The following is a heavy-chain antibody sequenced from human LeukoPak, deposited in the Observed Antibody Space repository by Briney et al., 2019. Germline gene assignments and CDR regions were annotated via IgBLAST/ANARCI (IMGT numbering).Heavy chain of an antibody. V-gene: IGHV3-30-3*01. Sequence: GGSLRLSCAASGFTFSNYAMHWVRQAPGKGLEWLAVISFDGNNEYYADSVKGRFTISRDNSKNTLYLQMNSLRGEDAAVYYCARSAAGTYCWGQGTLVTVSS. CDR2: ISFDGNNE. CDR3: ARSAAGTYC. D-gene: IGHD1-1*01. CDR1: GFTFSNYA. J-gene: IGHJ4*02.